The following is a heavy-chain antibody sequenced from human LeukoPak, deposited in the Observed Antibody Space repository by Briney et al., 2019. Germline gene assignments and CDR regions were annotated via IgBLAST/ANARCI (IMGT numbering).Heavy chain of an antibody. D-gene: IGHD2-2*01. CDR1: GFTFSSYS. V-gene: IGHV3-21*01. Sequence: GGSLRLSCAASGFTFSSYSMNWVRKAPGKGLEWVSSISSSSSYIYYADSVKGRFTISRDNAKNSLYLQMNSLRAEDTAVYYCAREGCSSTSCYWEDAFDIWGQGTMVTVSS. CDR3: AREGCSSTSCYWEDAFDI. J-gene: IGHJ3*02. CDR2: ISSSSSYI.